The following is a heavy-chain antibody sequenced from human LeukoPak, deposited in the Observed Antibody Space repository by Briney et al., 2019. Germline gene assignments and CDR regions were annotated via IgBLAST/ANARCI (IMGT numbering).Heavy chain of an antibody. CDR3: ARSYAHDY. D-gene: IGHD2-2*01. V-gene: IGHV4-34*01. Sequence: SETLSLTCAVYGGSFSGDYWSWIRQPPGKGLEWIGEINHSGSTNYNPSLKSRVTISVDTSKNQFSLKLSSVTAADTAVYYCARSYAHDYWGQGTLVSVSS. CDR1: GGSFSGDY. CDR2: INHSGST. J-gene: IGHJ4*02.